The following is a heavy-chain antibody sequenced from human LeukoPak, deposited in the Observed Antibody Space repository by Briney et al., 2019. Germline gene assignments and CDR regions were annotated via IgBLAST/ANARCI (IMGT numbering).Heavy chain of an antibody. Sequence: GGSLRLSCAASGFTFSSYAMSWVRQAPGKGLEWVSAISGSGGSTYYADSVKGRFTISRDNAKNSLYLQMNSLRAEDTAVYYCARVSAVPAAIMPNYMDVWGKGTTVTVSS. D-gene: IGHD2-2*02. CDR2: ISGSGGST. CDR1: GFTFSSYA. CDR3: ARVSAVPAAIMPNYMDV. V-gene: IGHV3-23*01. J-gene: IGHJ6*03.